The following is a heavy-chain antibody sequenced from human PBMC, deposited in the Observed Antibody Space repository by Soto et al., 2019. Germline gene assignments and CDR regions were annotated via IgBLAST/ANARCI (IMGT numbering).Heavy chain of an antibody. V-gene: IGHV3-74*01. CDR1: GFTFSSYW. Sequence: VQLVECGGGLVQPGKSLRLSCAASGFTFSSYWMHWVRQAPGKGLVWVSRINSDGSSTSYAGSVKGRFTISRDNAKNTLYLQMNSLRAEDTAVYYCVRTSLVVAAATREDYWGQGTLVTVSS. CDR2: INSDGSST. CDR3: VRTSLVVAAATREDY. D-gene: IGHD2-15*01. J-gene: IGHJ4*02.